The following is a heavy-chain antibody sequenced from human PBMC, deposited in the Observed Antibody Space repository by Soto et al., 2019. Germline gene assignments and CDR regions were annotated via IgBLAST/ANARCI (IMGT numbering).Heavy chain of an antibody. J-gene: IGHJ4*02. D-gene: IGHD6-19*01. CDR1: GFTFSSYT. CDR3: AKERAVAV. CDR2: ISGSGGST. V-gene: IGHV3-23*01. Sequence: EVQLLESGGGLVQPGGSLGLSCAASGFTFSSYTMNWVRQAPGKGLEWVSSISGSGGSTYYADSVKGRFTISRDNSKNTLYLQMSSLRAQDTAVYYCAKERAVAVWGQGTLVTVSS.